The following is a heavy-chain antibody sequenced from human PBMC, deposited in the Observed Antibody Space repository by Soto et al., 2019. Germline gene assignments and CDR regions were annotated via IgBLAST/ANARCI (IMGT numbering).Heavy chain of an antibody. CDR3: ARISSGFGELFDY. J-gene: IGHJ4*02. CDR2: IYWDDDK. Sequence: QITLKESGPTLVKPTQTLTLTCFFSGFSLSSSGVGVGWIRQPPGKALEWLALIYWDDDKPYSPSLKTRLTIDKDTSKNQVVLTLTNVDPVDTGTYYCARISSGFGELFDYWGQGTLVTVSS. D-gene: IGHD3-10*01. CDR1: GFSLSSSGVG. V-gene: IGHV2-5*02.